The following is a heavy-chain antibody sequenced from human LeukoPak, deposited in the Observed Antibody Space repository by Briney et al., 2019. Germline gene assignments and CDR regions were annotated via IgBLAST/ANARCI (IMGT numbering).Heavy chain of an antibody. CDR1: GGSISSYY. CDR3: ARDPDHRLDTDWFGP. CDR2: IYYSGST. Sequence: SETLSLTCTASGGSISSYYWNWIRQPPGKGLEWIGYIYYSGSTNYNPSLKGRVTISVDTSKNQFSLRLSSVTAADTAVYYCARDPDHRLDTDWFGPWGQGTLVTVSS. D-gene: IGHD1-14*01. V-gene: IGHV4-59*01. J-gene: IGHJ5*02.